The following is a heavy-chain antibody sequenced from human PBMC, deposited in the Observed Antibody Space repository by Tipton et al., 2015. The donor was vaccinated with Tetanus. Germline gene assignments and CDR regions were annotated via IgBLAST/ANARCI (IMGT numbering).Heavy chain of an antibody. CDR3: ARRRSNTNFFFWFDP. D-gene: IGHD3-3*01. J-gene: IGHJ5*02. Sequence: VQLVQSGAEVKKPGESLKISCEGFGYSFSSYYIACVRQMPGKGLEWMGFIHPGDSDTTYIPSFQGHVTISADTSINTAYLHWSSLTDSDTSVYYCARRRSNTNFFFWFDPWGQGTPVIVS. CDR1: GYSFSSYY. CDR2: IHPGDSDT. V-gene: IGHV5-51*01.